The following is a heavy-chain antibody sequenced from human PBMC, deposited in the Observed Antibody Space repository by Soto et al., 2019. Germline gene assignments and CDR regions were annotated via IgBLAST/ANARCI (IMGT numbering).Heavy chain of an antibody. CDR3: ARQRGGREGDY. D-gene: IGHD1-26*01. CDR2: ISSTSIYI. CDR1: GFAFSDNS. Sequence: EVQLVESGGGLVKPGGSLRLSCAASGFAFSDNSMKWVRQAPGRGLEWVSSISSTSIYIFSADSVKGRFTISRDNAKNSLYLQMNSLRAEDTAISYWARQRGGREGDYWGQGTLVIVSS. J-gene: IGHJ4*02. V-gene: IGHV3-21*01.